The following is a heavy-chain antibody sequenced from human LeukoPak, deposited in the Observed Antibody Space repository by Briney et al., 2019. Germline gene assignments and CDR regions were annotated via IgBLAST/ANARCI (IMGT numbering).Heavy chain of an antibody. D-gene: IGHD3-10*01. J-gene: IGHJ6*02. Sequence: GGSQRLSCAASGFTFRSFVMHWVRQAPGKGLEWVAAISYEDGSNKYYADSVKGRFTISRDNSKNTLYLQMNSLRAEDTAVYYCARWAMVGVPYGMDVWGQGTTVTVSS. V-gene: IGHV3-30*14. CDR1: GFTFRSFV. CDR3: ARWAMVGVPYGMDV. CDR2: ISYEDGSNK.